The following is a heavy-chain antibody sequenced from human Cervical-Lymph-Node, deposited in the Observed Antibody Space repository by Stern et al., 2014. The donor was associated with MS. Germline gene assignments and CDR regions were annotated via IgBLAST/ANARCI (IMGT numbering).Heavy chain of an antibody. J-gene: IGHJ5*01. D-gene: IGHD4-17*01. Sequence: VPLVESGAEVRKPGSSVKVTCKTSGGYFSSFSITWVRQAPGPGLEWMGGLIPVFGTPNYAQKFQDRVTITADASTRTAYMDLSSLRSEDTAVYYCARGTVTNCFDSWGQGTLVTVSS. CDR3: ARGTVTNCFDS. CDR1: GGYFSSFS. V-gene: IGHV1-69*01. CDR2: LIPVFGTP.